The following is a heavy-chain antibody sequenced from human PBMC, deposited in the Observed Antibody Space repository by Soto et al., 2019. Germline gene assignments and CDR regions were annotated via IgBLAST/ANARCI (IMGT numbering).Heavy chain of an antibody. D-gene: IGHD3-9*01. CDR1: GFNFNTDS. V-gene: IGHV3-74*01. CDR3: VRGPGAYVYFGFDV. CDR2: INTDGTST. Sequence: EVQLVASGGGFVQPGGSLRLSCVASGFNFNTDSMHWVRQAPGEGLVWISRINTDGTSTNYADSVRGRFTFSRDNAKNTLYLKMNSLRADDTAVYYCVRGPGAYVYFGFDVWGQGTMVTVSS. J-gene: IGHJ3*01.